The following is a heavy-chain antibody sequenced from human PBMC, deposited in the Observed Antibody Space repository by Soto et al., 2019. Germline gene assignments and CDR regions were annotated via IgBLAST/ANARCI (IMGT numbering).Heavy chain of an antibody. CDR3: ARVGFNWNDDYYGMDV. D-gene: IGHD1-20*01. J-gene: IGHJ6*02. V-gene: IGHV4-34*01. CDR1: GGSFSSYY. CDR2: INHSGST. Sequence: QVQLQQWGAGLLKPSETLSLTCAVYGGSFSSYYWSWIRQPPGKGLEWIGEINHSGSTNYNPSLKSRVTISVDTSKNQFSLKLSSVTAADTAVYYCARVGFNWNDDYYGMDVWGQGTTVTVSS.